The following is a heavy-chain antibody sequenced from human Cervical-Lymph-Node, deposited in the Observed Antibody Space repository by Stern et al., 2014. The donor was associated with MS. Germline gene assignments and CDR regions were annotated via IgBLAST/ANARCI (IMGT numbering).Heavy chain of an antibody. Sequence: VQLLESGAEVKKPGASVKVSCKASGYTFTSYGISWVRQAPGQGLEWMGWISAYNGNTNYAQKLQGRVTMTTDTSTSTAYMELRSLRSDDTAVYYCARDESRYYYDSSGSNFAYWGQGTLVTVSS. CDR1: GYTFTSYG. CDR3: ARDESRYYYDSSGSNFAY. D-gene: IGHD3-22*01. CDR2: ISAYNGNT. V-gene: IGHV1-18*04. J-gene: IGHJ4*02.